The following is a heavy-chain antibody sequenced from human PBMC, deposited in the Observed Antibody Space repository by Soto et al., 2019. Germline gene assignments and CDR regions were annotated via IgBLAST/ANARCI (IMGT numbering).Heavy chain of an antibody. CDR1: GFSLPTSGMG. CDR3: ARIKGITYDWIADGMDV. D-gene: IGHD1-20*01. V-gene: IGHV2-5*01. Sequence: SGPTLVNPTQTLALTCTFSGFSLPTSGMGVGWIRQPPGKALEGLALTYWNGDRRYSPSLKSRVTITTDTSKNQVVLTMANMDPVDTATYYCARIKGITYDWIADGMDVWGQGTTVTVSS. J-gene: IGHJ6*02. CDR2: TYWNGDR.